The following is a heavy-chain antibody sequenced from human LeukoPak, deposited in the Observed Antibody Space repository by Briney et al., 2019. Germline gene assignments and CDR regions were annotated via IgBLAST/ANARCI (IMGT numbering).Heavy chain of an antibody. Sequence: GGSLRLSCVASGITINNVWMSWVRQAPGKGLEWIGRIKSKTDNGTIDYAAPVRDRFTISRDDSENTLYLHMSSLKTEDTAVCYCTTDRLDFWSGYANYYYYYYMDVWGKGTSVIVSS. J-gene: IGHJ6*03. CDR1: GITINNVW. D-gene: IGHD3-3*01. CDR2: IKSKTDNGTI. V-gene: IGHV3-15*01. CDR3: TTDRLDFWSGYANYYYYYYMDV.